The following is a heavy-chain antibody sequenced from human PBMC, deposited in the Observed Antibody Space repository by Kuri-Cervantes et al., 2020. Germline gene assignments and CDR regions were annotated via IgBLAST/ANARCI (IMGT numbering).Heavy chain of an antibody. D-gene: IGHD3-10*01. CDR3: ARGRSYLNY. CDR1: GGSFSGYY. J-gene: IGHJ4*02. V-gene: IGHV4-34*01. CDR2: INHSGST. Sequence: ESLKISCPVYGGSFSGYYWSWIRQPPGKGLEWIGEINHSGSTNYNPSLKIRVTISVDTSKNQFSLKLSSVTAADTAVYYCARGRSYLNYWGQGTLVTVSS.